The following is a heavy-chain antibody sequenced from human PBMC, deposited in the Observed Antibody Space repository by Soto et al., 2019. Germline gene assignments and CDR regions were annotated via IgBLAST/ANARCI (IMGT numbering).Heavy chain of an antibody. D-gene: IGHD3-16*01. CDR3: AKDLGLFWDGMDV. CDR2: LPHDGTNI. Sequence: QVQLVESGGGVVQPGRSLRLSCAVSGFILSDCGMHWVRQPPGKGLEWVAVLPHDGTNINYSDSVKGRFTISRDISKNTLFLQMNSLRAEDTAVYYCAKDLGLFWDGMDVW. CDR1: GFILSDCG. J-gene: IGHJ6*01. V-gene: IGHV3-30*18.